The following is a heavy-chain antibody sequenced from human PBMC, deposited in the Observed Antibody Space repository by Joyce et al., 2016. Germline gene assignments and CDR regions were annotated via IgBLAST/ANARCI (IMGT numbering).Heavy chain of an antibody. CDR1: GYRFTIYL. D-gene: IGHD1-1*01. Sequence: EVQLVQSGAEVKKPGESLKISCKASGYRFTIYLIAWVRQMTGKGLEGMGVVNPGDSVARYSPSFRGHVTISADNSISTAYLQWNSLKATDTAMYYCARHIVRTGIDALDIWGQGTMVTVSS. V-gene: IGHV5-51*01. CDR2: VNPGDSVA. CDR3: ARHIVRTGIDALDI. J-gene: IGHJ3*02.